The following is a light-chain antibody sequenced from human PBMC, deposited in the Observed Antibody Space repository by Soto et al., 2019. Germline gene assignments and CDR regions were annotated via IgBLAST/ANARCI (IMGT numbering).Light chain of an antibody. CDR3: QQRSNLWT. J-gene: IGKJ1*01. CDR2: DAS. Sequence: DIPMIQSPSSLSASVGDRVTITCQASQEISNYLNWYQQKPGKAPKLLIYDASNLERGVPSRFSGRGSGTDFTFTISSLQPEDFAVYYCQQRSNLWTFGQGTKVEIK. V-gene: IGKV1-33*01. CDR1: QEISNY.